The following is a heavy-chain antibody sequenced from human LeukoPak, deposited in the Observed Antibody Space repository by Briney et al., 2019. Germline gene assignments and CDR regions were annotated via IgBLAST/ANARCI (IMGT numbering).Heavy chain of an antibody. CDR2: INAGNGNT. V-gene: IGHV1-3*03. CDR3: ARGPSKVRGVIYNWFDP. CDR1: GYTFTSYA. Sequence: ASVKVSCKASGYTFTSYAMHWVRQAPGQRLEWMGWINAGNGNTKYSQEFQGRVTITRDTSASTAYMELSSLRSEDMAVYYCARGPSKVRGVIYNWFDPWGQGTLVTVSS. J-gene: IGHJ5*02. D-gene: IGHD3-10*01.